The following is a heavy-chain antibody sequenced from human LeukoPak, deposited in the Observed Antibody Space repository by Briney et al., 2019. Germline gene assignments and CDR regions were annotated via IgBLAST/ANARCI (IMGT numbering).Heavy chain of an antibody. Sequence: SETLSLTCAVYGGSFSGYYWSWIRQPPGKGLEWIGEINHSGSTNYNPSLRSRVTISVDTSKNQFSLKLSSVTAADTAVYYCASASGYSYREGFHDYWGQGTLVTVSS. CDR1: GGSFSGYY. CDR3: ASASGYSYREGFHDY. CDR2: INHSGST. D-gene: IGHD5-18*01. J-gene: IGHJ4*02. V-gene: IGHV4-34*01.